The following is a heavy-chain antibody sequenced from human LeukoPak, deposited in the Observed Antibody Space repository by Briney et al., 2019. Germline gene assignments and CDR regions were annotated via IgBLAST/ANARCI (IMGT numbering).Heavy chain of an antibody. D-gene: IGHD5-12*01. V-gene: IGHV1-2*02. J-gene: IGHJ6*02. Sequence: AASVKVSCKASGHTFTGYYMHWVRQAPGQGLEWMGWINPNSGGTNYAQKFQGRVTMTRGTSISTAYMELSRLRSDDTAVYYCAREGRYSGYDSAYHYYGMDVWGQGTTVTVSS. CDR3: AREGRYSGYDSAYHYYGMDV. CDR1: GHTFTGYY. CDR2: INPNSGGT.